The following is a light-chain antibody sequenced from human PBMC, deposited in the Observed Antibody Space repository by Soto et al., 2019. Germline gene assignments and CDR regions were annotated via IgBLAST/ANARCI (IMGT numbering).Light chain of an antibody. CDR3: SSYTNGGTSV. CDR1: SSDVGGYNY. Sequence: QSVLTQPASVSGSPGQSITTSCTGTSSDVGGYNYVSLYQQYPGKAPKLMIYDVSSRPSGVSNRFSGSKSGNTASLTISGLQAEDEADYYCSSYTNGGTSVFGTGTKVTVL. CDR2: DVS. V-gene: IGLV2-14*01. J-gene: IGLJ1*01.